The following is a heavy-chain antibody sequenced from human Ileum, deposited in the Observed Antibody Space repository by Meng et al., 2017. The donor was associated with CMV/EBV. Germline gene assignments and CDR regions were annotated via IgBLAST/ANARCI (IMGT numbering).Heavy chain of an antibody. CDR2: IYRTGST. Sequence: GESLKISCAASGFTVSSTYMSWVRQAPGKGLEWVSIIYRTGSTFYADSVKGRFTISRDNAKNSVFLQMTSLRVEDTAVYHCVSGADFWSGFSGHWGRGTLVTVSS. CDR1: GFTVSSTY. D-gene: IGHD3-3*01. V-gene: IGHV3-53*01. J-gene: IGHJ4*02. CDR3: VSGADFWSGFSGH.